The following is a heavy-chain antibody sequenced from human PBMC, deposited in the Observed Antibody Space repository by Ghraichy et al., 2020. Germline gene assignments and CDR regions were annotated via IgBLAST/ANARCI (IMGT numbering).Heavy chain of an antibody. J-gene: IGHJ6*03. CDR1: GFTFSSYE. D-gene: IGHD6-6*01. CDR2: ISSSGSTI. V-gene: IGHV3-48*03. Sequence: GSLRLSCAASGFTFSSYEMNWVRQAPGKGLEWVSYISSSGSTIYYADSVKGRFTISRDNAKNSLYLQMNSLRAEDTAVYYCARDASSSSYYYYYYMDVWGKGTTVTVSS. CDR3: ARDASSSSYYYYYYMDV.